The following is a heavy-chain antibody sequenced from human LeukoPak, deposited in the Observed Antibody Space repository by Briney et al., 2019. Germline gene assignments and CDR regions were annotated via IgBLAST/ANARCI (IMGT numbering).Heavy chain of an antibody. V-gene: IGHV3-53*01. CDR3: ARDSSGYYPLEYFQH. J-gene: IGHJ1*01. CDR1: GVTVSSNY. D-gene: IGHD3-22*01. CDR2: ISSGGST. Sequence: PGGSLRLSCAASGVTVSSNYMSWVRQAPGKGLEWVSVISSGGSTNYGDSVKGRFTISRDNSKNALYLQMNSLRAEDTAVYYCARDSSGYYPLEYFQHWGQGTLVTVSS.